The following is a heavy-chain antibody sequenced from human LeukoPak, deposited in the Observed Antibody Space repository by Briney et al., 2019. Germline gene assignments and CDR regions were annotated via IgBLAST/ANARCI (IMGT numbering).Heavy chain of an antibody. CDR1: GFTFSNYG. CDR3: AKALSYSSSSIFDY. D-gene: IGHD6-13*01. Sequence: PGSSLRLSCAASGFTFSNYGMHWVRQAPGKGLEWVAVISYDGSNKYYADSVKGRFTISRDNSKNTLYLQMNSLRAEDTAVYYCAKALSYSSSSIFDYWGQGTLVTVSS. J-gene: IGHJ4*02. CDR2: ISYDGSNK. V-gene: IGHV3-30*18.